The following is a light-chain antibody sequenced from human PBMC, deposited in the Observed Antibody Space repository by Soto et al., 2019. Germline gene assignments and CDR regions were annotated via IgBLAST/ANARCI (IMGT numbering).Light chain of an antibody. V-gene: IGLV2-11*01. J-gene: IGLJ1*01. CDR3: CSDAGSYTYV. Sequence: QSALTQPRSVSGSPGQSVTISCTGTSSDVGGYNYVSWYQQHPGKAPKLMIYDVSKRPSGVPDRFSGSKSGNTGSLTISGLQAEDEGDYYCCSDAGSYTYVFGTGTKLTVL. CDR1: SSDVGGYNY. CDR2: DVS.